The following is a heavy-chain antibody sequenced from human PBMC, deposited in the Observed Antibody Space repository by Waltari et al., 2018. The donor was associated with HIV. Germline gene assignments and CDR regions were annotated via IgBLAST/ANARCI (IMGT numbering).Heavy chain of an antibody. CDR3: ARGPSSGSYYYYYGMDV. CDR2: INHSGST. J-gene: IGHJ6*02. D-gene: IGHD3-10*01. CDR1: GGSFSGYY. Sequence: QVQLQQWGAGLLKPSETLSLTCAVYGGSFSGYYWSWIRQPPGKGLEWIGEINHSGSTNYNPSLKSRVTISVDTSKNQFSLKLSSVTAADTAVYYCARGPSSGSYYYYYGMDVWGQGP. V-gene: IGHV4-34*01.